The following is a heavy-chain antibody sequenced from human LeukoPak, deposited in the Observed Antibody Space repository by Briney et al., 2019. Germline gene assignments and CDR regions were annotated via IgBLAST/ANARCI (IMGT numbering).Heavy chain of an antibody. CDR1: GGTFSSYA. V-gene: IGHV1-69*13. CDR2: IIPIFGTA. Sequence: ASVKVSCKASGGTFSSYAISWVRQAPGQGLEWMGGIIPIFGTANYAQKFQGRVTITADESTSTAYMELSSLRSEDTAVYYCARGWGQSSPADYWGQGTLVTVSS. D-gene: IGHD3-16*01. CDR3: ARGWGQSSPADY. J-gene: IGHJ4*02.